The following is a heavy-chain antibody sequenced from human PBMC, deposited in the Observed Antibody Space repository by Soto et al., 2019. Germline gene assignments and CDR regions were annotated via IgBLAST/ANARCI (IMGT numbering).Heavy chain of an antibody. CDR2: INSDGSST. J-gene: IGHJ6*02. V-gene: IGHV3-74*01. Sequence: SGGSLRLSCAASGFTFSSYWRHWVRQAPGKGLVWVSRINSDGSSTSYADSVKGRFTISRDNAKNTLYLQMNSLRAEDTAVYYCARDLFRRESGFWSGYYTRDYYYGMDVWGQGTTVTVSS. D-gene: IGHD3-3*01. CDR3: ARDLFRRESGFWSGYYTRDYYYGMDV. CDR1: GFTFSSYW.